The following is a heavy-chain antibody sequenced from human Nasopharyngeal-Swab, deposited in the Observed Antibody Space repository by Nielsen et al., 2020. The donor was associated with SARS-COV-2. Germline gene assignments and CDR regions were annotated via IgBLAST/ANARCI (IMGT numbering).Heavy chain of an antibody. CDR3: AKGISSGWSFFDY. CDR1: GFTFRSYA. J-gene: IGHJ4*02. D-gene: IGHD6-19*01. Sequence: ESLKISCAASGFTFRSYAMSWVRQAPGKGLEWVSAISGSGGSTYYADSVKGRFTISRDNSKNTLYLQMNSLRSEDTAVYYCAKGISSGWSFFDYWGQGTLVTVSS. V-gene: IGHV3-23*01. CDR2: ISGSGGST.